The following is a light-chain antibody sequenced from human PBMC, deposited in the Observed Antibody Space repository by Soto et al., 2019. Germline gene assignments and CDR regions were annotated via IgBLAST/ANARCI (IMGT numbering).Light chain of an antibody. CDR3: LLYDGAAGV. V-gene: IGLV7-43*01. J-gene: IGLJ2*01. CDR2: NTS. CDR1: TGAVTSGYY. Sequence: QAVVTQEPSLTVSPGGTVTLTCASSTGAVTSGYYPNWFQQKPGQAPRALIYNTSNKHSWTPARFSGSLLGGKAALTLSGVQPEDEAEYYCLLYDGAAGVFGGGTQLTVL.